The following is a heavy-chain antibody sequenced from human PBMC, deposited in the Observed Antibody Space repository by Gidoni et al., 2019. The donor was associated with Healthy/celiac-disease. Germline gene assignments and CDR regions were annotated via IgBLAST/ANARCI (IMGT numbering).Heavy chain of an antibody. Sequence: QVQLVQSGAEVKKPGASVKVSCKASGYTFTGYYMHWVRQAPGQGFEWMGWINPNSGGTNYAQKFQGWVTMTRDTSISTAYMELSRLRSDDTAVYYCARDLSEGAYYYGMDVWGQGTTVTVSS. CDR1: GYTFTGYY. J-gene: IGHJ6*02. CDR2: INPNSGGT. V-gene: IGHV1-2*04. CDR3: ARDLSEGAYYYGMDV. D-gene: IGHD3-16*02.